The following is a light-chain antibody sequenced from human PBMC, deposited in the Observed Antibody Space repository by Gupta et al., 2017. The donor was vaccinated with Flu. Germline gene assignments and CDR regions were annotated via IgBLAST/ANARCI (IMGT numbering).Light chain of an antibody. CDR1: QGISNS. V-gene: IGKV1-27*01. J-gene: IGKJ2*01. CDR2: AAS. CDR3: QQYNSAPRN. Sequence: LSASVGDRVTITCRASQGISNSLAWFQQKPGKVPKLLIYAASTLQSGVPSRFSGSASGTNFTLTISSLRPEDVATYYCQQYNSAPRNFGQGTKLGIK.